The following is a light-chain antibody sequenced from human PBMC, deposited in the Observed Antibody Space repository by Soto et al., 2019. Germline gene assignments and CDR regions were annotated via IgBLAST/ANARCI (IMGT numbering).Light chain of an antibody. CDR3: CSYAGSSTYV. CDR1: SSDVGNYDL. J-gene: IGLJ1*01. V-gene: IGLV2-23*01. Sequence: QSVLTQPASVSGSPGQSITISCTGTSSDVGNYDLVSWYQHLPGKAPKLIIYEDSARPSGVSSRFSGSKSGNTASLRISGLRAEDEADYYCCSYAGSSTYVFGTGTKVTVL. CDR2: EDS.